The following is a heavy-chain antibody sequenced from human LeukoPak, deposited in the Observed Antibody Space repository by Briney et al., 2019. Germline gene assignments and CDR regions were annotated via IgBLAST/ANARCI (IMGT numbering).Heavy chain of an antibody. CDR3: ARGYGAGNYRRPFYGMDV. Sequence: GGSLRLSCGASGFTFNDYGMTWVRQAPGKGLEWVSGLNWNGDVTRYADSVKGRFTISRDNAKNSVHLQMDSLRAEDTAFYYCARGYGAGNYRRPFYGMDVWGQGTTVTVSS. J-gene: IGHJ6*02. CDR1: GFTFNDYG. V-gene: IGHV3-20*04. CDR2: LNWNGDVT. D-gene: IGHD3-10*01.